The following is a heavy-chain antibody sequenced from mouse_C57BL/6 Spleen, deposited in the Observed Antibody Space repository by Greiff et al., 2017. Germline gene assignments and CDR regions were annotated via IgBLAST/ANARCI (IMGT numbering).Heavy chain of an antibody. CDR2: IHPNSGST. D-gene: IGHD1-1*02. CDR1: GYTFTSYW. Sequence: QVQLQQPGAELVKPGASVKLSCKASGYTFTSYWMHWVKQRPGQGLEWIGMIHPNSGSTNYNETFKSKATLTVDTSSSTAYRQLSSLTAEDSAVYYCASPLDGGDWDVEVWGTGTTVTVSS. J-gene: IGHJ1*03. CDR3: ASPLDGGDWDVEV. V-gene: IGHV1-64*01.